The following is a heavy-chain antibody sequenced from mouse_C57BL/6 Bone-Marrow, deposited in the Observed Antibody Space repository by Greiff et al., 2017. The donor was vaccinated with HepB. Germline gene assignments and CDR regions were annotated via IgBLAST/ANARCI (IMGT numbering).Heavy chain of an antibody. CDR2: ISNGGGST. V-gene: IGHV5-12*01. CDR1: GFTFSDYY. J-gene: IGHJ2*01. Sequence: EVKVEESGGGLVQPGGSLKLSCAASGFTFSDYYMYWVRQTPEKRLEWVAYISNGGGSTYYPDTVKGRFTISRDNAKNNLYLQMSHLKSEDTAMYYCARDYFDYWGQGTTLTVSS. CDR3: ARDYFDY.